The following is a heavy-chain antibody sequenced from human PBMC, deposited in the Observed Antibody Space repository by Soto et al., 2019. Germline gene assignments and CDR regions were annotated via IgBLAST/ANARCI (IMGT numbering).Heavy chain of an antibody. CDR1: GGSISSNNW. CDR2: IYYSGST. Sequence: SETLSLTCAVSGGSISSNNWWSCVRQPPGKGLEWIGEIYYSGSTHYSPSLKSRVTISVDTSKNQFSLKLSSVTAADTAVYYCAGEVDTAMDYYYYGMDVWGQGTTVTGSS. V-gene: IGHV4-4*02. J-gene: IGHJ6*02. D-gene: IGHD5-18*01. CDR3: AGEVDTAMDYYYYGMDV.